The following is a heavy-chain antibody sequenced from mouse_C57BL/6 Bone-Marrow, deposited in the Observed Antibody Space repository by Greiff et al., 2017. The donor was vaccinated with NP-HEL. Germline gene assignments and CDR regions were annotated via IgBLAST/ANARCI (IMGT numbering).Heavy chain of an antibody. J-gene: IGHJ3*01. D-gene: IGHD2-12*01. CDR3: ARAPAYYSPWFAY. CDR1: GFSLTSYG. CDR2: IWSGGST. V-gene: IGHV2-2*01. Sequence: QVQLQQSGPGLVQPSQSLSITCTVSGFSLTSYGVHWVRQSPGKGLEWLGVIWSGGSTDYNAAFISRLSISKDNSKSQVFFKMNSLQADDTAIYYCARAPAYYSPWFAYWGQGTLVTVSA.